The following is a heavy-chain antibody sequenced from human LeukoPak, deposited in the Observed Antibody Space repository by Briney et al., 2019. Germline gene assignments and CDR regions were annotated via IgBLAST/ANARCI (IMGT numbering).Heavy chain of an antibody. V-gene: IGHV4-59*01. D-gene: IGHD4-17*01. J-gene: IGHJ3*02. CDR2: IYYTGTT. CDR1: GGSINNFY. Sequence: SETLSLTCTVSGGSINNFYWSWIRQPPGKGLEWIGYIYYTGTTNYSPSLKSRVTMSVDTSRNQFSLRLSSVTAADTAVYYCARDLVTVTKGSDIWGQGTMVSVSS. CDR3: ARDLVTVTKGSDI.